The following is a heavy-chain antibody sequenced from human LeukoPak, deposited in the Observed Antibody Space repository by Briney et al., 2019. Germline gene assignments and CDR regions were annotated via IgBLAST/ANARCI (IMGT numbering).Heavy chain of an antibody. Sequence: GASVKVSCKASGYTFTTYDINWVRQATGQGLELMGWMNPNSGNTGYAQKFQGRVTMTRDTSISTAYMELSSLRSEDTAVYYCARVGQSKDYDFWSGYYYYFEYWGQGALVTVSS. J-gene: IGHJ4*02. CDR1: GYTFTTYD. CDR2: MNPNSGNT. V-gene: IGHV1-8*01. CDR3: ARVGQSKDYDFWSGYYYYFEY. D-gene: IGHD3-3*01.